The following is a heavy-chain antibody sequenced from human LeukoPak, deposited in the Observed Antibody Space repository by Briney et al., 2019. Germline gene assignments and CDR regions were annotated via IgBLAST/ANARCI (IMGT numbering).Heavy chain of an antibody. CDR2: INHSGST. CDR1: GGSFSGYY. J-gene: IGHJ4*02. Sequence: SETLSLTCAVYGGSFSGYYWSWIRQPPGKGLEWIGEINHSGSTNYNPSLKSRVTISVDTSKNQFSLKLSSVTAADTAVYYCARGYLRYDYVWGSYRNGFLDYWGQGTLVTVSS. D-gene: IGHD3-16*02. V-gene: IGHV4-34*01. CDR3: ARGYLRYDYVWGSYRNGFLDY.